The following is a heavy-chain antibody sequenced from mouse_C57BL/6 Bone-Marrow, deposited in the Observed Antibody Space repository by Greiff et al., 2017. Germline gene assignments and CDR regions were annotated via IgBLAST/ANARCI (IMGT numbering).Heavy chain of an antibody. CDR1: GFNFKDDY. Sequence: VQLQQSGAELVRPGASVKLSCTASGFNFKDDYMHWVKQRPEQGLEWIGWLDPENGDTEYASQFQGKATITADTSSNTAYLQLSSLTSEDTAVFYCTTTYDYDDVFAYWGQGTLVTVSA. J-gene: IGHJ3*01. D-gene: IGHD2-4*01. CDR2: LDPENGDT. CDR3: TTTYDYDDVFAY. V-gene: IGHV14-4*01.